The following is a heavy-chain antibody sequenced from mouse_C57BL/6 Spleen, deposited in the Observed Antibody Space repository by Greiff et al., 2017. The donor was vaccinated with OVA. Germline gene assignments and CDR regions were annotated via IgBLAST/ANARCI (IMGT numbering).Heavy chain of an antibody. V-gene: IGHV1-82*01. D-gene: IGHD2-5*01. CDR3: ARVYYSNYVAMDY. Sequence: QVQLKESGPELVKPGASVKISCKASGYAFSRSWMNWVKQRPGKGLEWIGRIYPGDGDTNYNGKFKGKATLTADKSSSTAYMQLSSLTSEDSAVYFCARVYYSNYVAMDYWGQGTSVTVPS. J-gene: IGHJ4*01. CDR1: GYAFSRSW. CDR2: IYPGDGDT.